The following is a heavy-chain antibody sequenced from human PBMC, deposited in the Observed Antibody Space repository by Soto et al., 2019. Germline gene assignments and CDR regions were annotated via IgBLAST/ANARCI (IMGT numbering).Heavy chain of an antibody. D-gene: IGHD6-19*01. V-gene: IGHV3-11*01. Sequence: GGSLRLSCAASGFTFSDYYMSWIRQAPGKGLEWVSYISSSGSTIYYADSVKGRFTISRDNAKNSLYLQMNSLRAEDTAVYYCARVAVAGVTQSYYFDYWGQGTLVTVSS. CDR3: ARVAVAGVTQSYYFDY. CDR1: GFTFSDYY. J-gene: IGHJ4*02. CDR2: ISSSGSTI.